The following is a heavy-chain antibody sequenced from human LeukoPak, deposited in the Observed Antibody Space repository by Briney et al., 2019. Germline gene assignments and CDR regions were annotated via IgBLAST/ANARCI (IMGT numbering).Heavy chain of an antibody. CDR2: ISYDGSNK. D-gene: IGHD6-19*01. CDR3: AKEIGQWLVRYWFDP. CDR1: GFTFSSYG. Sequence: GGSLRLSCAASGFTFSSYGMHWVLQAPGRGLEGLAGISYDGSNKYYADSVKGRFTISRDNSKNTLYLQMNSLRAEDTAVYYCAKEIGQWLVRYWFDPWGQGTLVTVSS. V-gene: IGHV3-30*18. J-gene: IGHJ5*02.